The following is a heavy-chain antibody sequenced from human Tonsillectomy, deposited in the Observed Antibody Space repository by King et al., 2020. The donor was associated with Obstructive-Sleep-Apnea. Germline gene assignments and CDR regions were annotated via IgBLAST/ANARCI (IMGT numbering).Heavy chain of an antibody. CDR1: GDSVSSDGTA. J-gene: IGHJ6*02. CDR2: TYYRSQWNN. Sequence: VQLQQSGPGLVKPSQTLSLTCAVSGDSVSSDGTAWNWIRQSPSRGLEWLGRTYYRSQWNNDYAISVKSRITINPDTSKNQISLLLTSVTPEDTAVYFCARAGYASGLYYGMDVWGQGTTVTVS. CDR3: ARAGYASGLYYGMDV. D-gene: IGHD6-25*01. V-gene: IGHV6-1*01.